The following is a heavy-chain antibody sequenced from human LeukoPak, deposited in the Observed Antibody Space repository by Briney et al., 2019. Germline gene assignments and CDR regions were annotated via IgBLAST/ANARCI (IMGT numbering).Heavy chain of an antibody. CDR3: ARDRESYYHAFDI. Sequence: ASVKVSCKASGYTFTSYDINWVRQATGQGLEWMGWMNPNSGNTSYAQKFQGRVTMTRDMSTSTVYMELSSLRSEDTAVYYCARDRESYYHAFDIWGQGTMVTVSS. CDR1: GYTFTSYD. J-gene: IGHJ3*02. D-gene: IGHD1-26*01. CDR2: MNPNSGNT. V-gene: IGHV1-8*02.